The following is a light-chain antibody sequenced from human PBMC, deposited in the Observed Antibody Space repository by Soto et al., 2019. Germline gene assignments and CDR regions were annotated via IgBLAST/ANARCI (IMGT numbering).Light chain of an antibody. Sequence: DIQMTQSPSTLSASVGDRVTISCRASQTLSSCLAWYRQNPGKAPKLQCYYASSLESGVTSRFSGSGSGTEFTLTISSLQTDDFATYYCQQYNKYPLTLGQGTKVDIK. CDR2: YAS. CDR1: QTLSSC. J-gene: IGKJ1*01. CDR3: QQYNKYPLT. V-gene: IGKV1-5*01.